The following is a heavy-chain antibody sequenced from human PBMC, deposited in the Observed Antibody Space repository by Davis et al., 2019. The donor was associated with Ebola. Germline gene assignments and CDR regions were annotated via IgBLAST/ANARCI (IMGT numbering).Heavy chain of an antibody. CDR3: ARDGPTCSGGSCYLPSSWSDP. Sequence: ASVKVSCKASGYTFTNYYMHWVRQAPGQGLEWMGWISPYNGITNYAQRFRGRVTMTTDTSTSTAYMELRSLTSDDTAVYYCARDGPTCSGGSCYLPSSWSDPWGQGTLVTVSS. V-gene: IGHV1-18*04. CDR1: GYTFTNYY. CDR2: ISPYNGIT. J-gene: IGHJ5*02. D-gene: IGHD2-15*01.